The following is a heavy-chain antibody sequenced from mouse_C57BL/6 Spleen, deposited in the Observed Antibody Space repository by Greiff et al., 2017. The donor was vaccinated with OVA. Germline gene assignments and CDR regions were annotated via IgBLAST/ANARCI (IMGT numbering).Heavy chain of an antibody. J-gene: IGHJ2*01. D-gene: IGHD1-1*01. V-gene: IGHV1-69*01. CDR2: IDPSDSYT. CDR1: GYTFTSYW. Sequence: VQLQQPGAELVMPGASVKLSCKASGYTFTSYWMHWVKQRPGQGLEWIGEIDPSDSYTNYNQKFKGKSTLTVDKSSSTAYMQLSSLTSEDSAVYYCARLRGYGKGYWGKGTTLTVSS. CDR3: ARLRGYGKGY.